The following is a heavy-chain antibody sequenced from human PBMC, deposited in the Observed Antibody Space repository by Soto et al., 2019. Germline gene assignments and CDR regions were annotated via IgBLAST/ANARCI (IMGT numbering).Heavy chain of an antibody. V-gene: IGHV3-21*01. D-gene: IGHD3-22*01. J-gene: IGHJ5*02. CDR2: ISSSSSYI. CDR3: ASEADSSGYYPNWFDP. CDR1: GFTFSSYS. Sequence: TGGSLRLSCAASGFTFSSYSMNWVRQAPGKGLEWVSSISSSSSYIYYADSVKGRFTISRDNAKNSLYLQMNSLRAEDTAVYYCASEADSSGYYPNWFDPWGQGTLVTVSS.